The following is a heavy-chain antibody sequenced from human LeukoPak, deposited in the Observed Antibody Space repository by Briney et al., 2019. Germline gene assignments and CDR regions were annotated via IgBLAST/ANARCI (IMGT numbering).Heavy chain of an antibody. D-gene: IGHD2-21*02. Sequence: GGSLRLSCAASSFTFSSYTMSWVRQAPGKGLEWVSAISGSGGSTYYADSVKGRFTISRDNSKNTLYLQMNSLRAEDTAVYYCAKDQQHIVVVTAFDYWGQGTLVPVSS. CDR2: ISGSGGST. CDR3: AKDQQHIVVVTAFDY. J-gene: IGHJ4*02. CDR1: SFTFSSYT. V-gene: IGHV3-23*01.